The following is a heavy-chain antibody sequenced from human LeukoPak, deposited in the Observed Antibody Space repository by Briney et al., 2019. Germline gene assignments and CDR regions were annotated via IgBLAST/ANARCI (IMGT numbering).Heavy chain of an antibody. D-gene: IGHD3-22*01. CDR1: GFTFTSSA. CDR2: IVVGSGNT. CDR3: AADSPQRVDDSSGYYYADRDFDY. J-gene: IGHJ4*02. V-gene: IGHV1-58*01. Sequence: SVMVSCKASGFTFTSSAVQWVRQARGQRLEWIGWIVVGSGNTNYSQKFQERVTITRDMSTSTAYMELSSLRSEDTAVYYCAADSPQRVDDSSGYYYADRDFDYWGQGTLVTVSS.